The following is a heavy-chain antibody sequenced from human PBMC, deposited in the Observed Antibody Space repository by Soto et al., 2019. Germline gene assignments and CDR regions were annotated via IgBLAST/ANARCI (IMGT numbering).Heavy chain of an antibody. D-gene: IGHD2-15*01. Sequence: GASVKVSYKASGYTFTGYYMHLVRQAPGQGLEWMGWINPNGGGTNYAQKFQGWVTMTRDTSISPAQMELSTVRSDDPAVYYCARSDCSWCEMDVWGQGTMVTVSS. V-gene: IGHV1-2*04. CDR2: INPNGGGT. CDR1: GYTFTGYY. CDR3: ARSDCSWCEMDV. J-gene: IGHJ6*02.